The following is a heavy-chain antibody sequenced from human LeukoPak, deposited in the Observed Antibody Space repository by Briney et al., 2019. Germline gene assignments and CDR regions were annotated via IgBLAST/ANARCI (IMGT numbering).Heavy chain of an antibody. V-gene: IGHV3-23*01. Sequence: GGSLRLSCAASGFTFSSYAMSWVRQAPGQGLEWVSAISGSGGSTYYADCVKGRFTISRDNSKNTLYLQMNSLRAEDTAVYYCAKGSIETDAFDIWGQGTMVTVSS. CDR1: GFTFSSYA. CDR3: AKGSIETDAFDI. D-gene: IGHD5-24*01. J-gene: IGHJ3*02. CDR2: ISGSGGST.